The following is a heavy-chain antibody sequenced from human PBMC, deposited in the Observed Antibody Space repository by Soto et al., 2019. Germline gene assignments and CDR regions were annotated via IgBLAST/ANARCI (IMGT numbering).Heavy chain of an antibody. CDR1: GYSISSGYY. V-gene: IGHV4-38-2*02. CDR3: ARDSATGALIDY. CDR2: IYHSGST. J-gene: IGHJ4*02. D-gene: IGHD1-26*01. Sequence: SETLSLTFAVSGYSISSGYYWGWIRQPPGKGLEWIGSIYHSGSTYYNPSLKSRVTISVDTSKNQFSLKLSSVTAADTAVYYCARDSATGALIDYWGQGTLVTVSS.